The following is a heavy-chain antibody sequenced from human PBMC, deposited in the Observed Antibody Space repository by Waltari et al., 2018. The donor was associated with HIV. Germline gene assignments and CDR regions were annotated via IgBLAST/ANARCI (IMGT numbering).Heavy chain of an antibody. CDR3: ARFGGSLDY. Sequence: QVQLQESGPGLVKPSETLSLTCAVSGYSLSSGYYWGWIRQPPGKGLEWIGSIYHSGSTYYNPSLKSRVTISVDTSKNQFSLKLSSVTAADTAVYYCARFGGSLDYWGQGTLVTVSS. CDR2: IYHSGST. V-gene: IGHV4-38-2*01. CDR1: GYSLSSGYY. D-gene: IGHD3-16*01. J-gene: IGHJ4*02.